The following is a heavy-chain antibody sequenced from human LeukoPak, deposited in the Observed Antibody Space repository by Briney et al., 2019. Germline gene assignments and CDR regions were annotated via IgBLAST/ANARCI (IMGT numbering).Heavy chain of an antibody. CDR1: GFSFRSYG. CDR2: ISYEGSNE. J-gene: IGHJ4*02. Sequence: PGGSLRLSCAASGFSFRSYGMHWVRQAPGKGLECVAVISYEGSNEYYADSVKGRFTISRDNSKNTLYLQMTSLRAEDTAVYYCAKDGIRYYYDSSGYYGDYWGQGTLVTVSS. V-gene: IGHV3-30*18. CDR3: AKDGIRYYYDSSGYYGDY. D-gene: IGHD3-22*01.